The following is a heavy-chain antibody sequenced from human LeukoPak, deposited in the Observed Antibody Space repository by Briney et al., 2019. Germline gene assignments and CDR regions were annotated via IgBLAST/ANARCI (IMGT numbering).Heavy chain of an antibody. CDR2: INPHSGGT. Sequence: GASVKVSCKASGYTFTDYYIHWVRQAPGQGLEWMGWINPHSGGTNNAQKFQGRVTMTRDTSITTAYMELSSLRSADTAVYYCARFYDILTGFDYWGQGTLVTVSS. V-gene: IGHV1-2*02. J-gene: IGHJ4*02. CDR3: ARFYDILTGFDY. D-gene: IGHD3-9*01. CDR1: GYTFTDYY.